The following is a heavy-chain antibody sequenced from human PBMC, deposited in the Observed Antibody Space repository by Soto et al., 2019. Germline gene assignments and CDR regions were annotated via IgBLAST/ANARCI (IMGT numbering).Heavy chain of an antibody. CDR1: GFTFDDYA. V-gene: IGHV3-9*01. CDR3: AKGISLWGATVDY. D-gene: IGHD5-12*01. Sequence: DVQLVESGGGLVQPGRSLRLSCAASGFTFDDYAMHWVRQAPGKGLEWVPGISWNSGSIGYADSVKGRFTISRDNAKNSLYLQMNSLRAEDTALYYCAKGISLWGATVDYWGQGTLVTVSS. J-gene: IGHJ4*02. CDR2: ISWNSGSI.